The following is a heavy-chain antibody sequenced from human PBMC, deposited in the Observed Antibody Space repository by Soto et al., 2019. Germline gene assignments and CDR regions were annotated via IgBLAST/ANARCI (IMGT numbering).Heavy chain of an antibody. CDR2: IYYSGST. V-gene: IGHV4-59*01. CDR3: ARVLQGDCSSTSGYRGRRFDR. D-gene: IGHD2-2*01. CDR1: GGSISSYY. Sequence: PSETLSLTCTVSGGSISSYYWSWIRQPPGKGLEWIGYIYYSGSTNYNPSLKSRVTISVDTSKNQFTLKLSSVTAADTAVYYCARVLQGDCSSTSGYRGRRFDRWGQGTLVTVSS. J-gene: IGHJ5*02.